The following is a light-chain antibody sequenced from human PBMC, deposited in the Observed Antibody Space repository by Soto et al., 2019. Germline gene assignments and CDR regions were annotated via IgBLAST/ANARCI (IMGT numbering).Light chain of an antibody. J-gene: IGLJ3*02. Sequence: QSALTQPASVSGSPGQSITISCTGTSSDVGGYNYVSWYQQHPGKAPKVMIYEVSNRPSGVSNRFSGSKSGNTASLTISGLQAEDEADYNCSSYTSSSTLEVFGGGTTLTVL. CDR2: EVS. V-gene: IGLV2-14*01. CDR1: SSDVGGYNY. CDR3: SSYTSSSTLEV.